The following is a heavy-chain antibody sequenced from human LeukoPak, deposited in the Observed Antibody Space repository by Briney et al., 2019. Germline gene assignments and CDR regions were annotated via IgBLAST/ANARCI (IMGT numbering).Heavy chain of an antibody. D-gene: IGHD3-10*01. J-gene: IGHJ3*02. V-gene: IGHV4-39*07. CDR2: IYYSGST. CDR3: ARDSEGLDAFDI. Sequence: SETLSLTCTVSGGSISSSSYYWGWIRQPPGKGLEWIGSIYYSGSTYYNPSLKSRVTISVDTSKNQFSLKLSSVTAADTAVYYCARDSEGLDAFDIWGQGTMVTVSS. CDR1: GGSISSSSYY.